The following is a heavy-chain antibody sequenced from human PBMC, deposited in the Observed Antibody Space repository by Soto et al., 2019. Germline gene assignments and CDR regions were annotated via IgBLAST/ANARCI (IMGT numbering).Heavy chain of an antibody. V-gene: IGHV3-23*01. Sequence: GGSLRLSCAASGFTFSSYAMSWVRQAPGKALEWVSAISGSGGSTYYADSVKGRFTISRDNSKNTLYLQMNSLRAEDTAVYYCAKDSTYYYDSSGYYYNYFDYWGQGTLVTVSS. D-gene: IGHD3-22*01. J-gene: IGHJ4*02. CDR3: AKDSTYYYDSSGYYYNYFDY. CDR2: ISGSGGST. CDR1: GFTFSSYA.